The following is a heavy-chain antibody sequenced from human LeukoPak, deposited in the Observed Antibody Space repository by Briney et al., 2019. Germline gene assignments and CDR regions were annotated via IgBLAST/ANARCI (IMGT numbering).Heavy chain of an antibody. V-gene: IGHV3-7*01. CDR1: GFTSSRYW. J-gene: IGHJ3*02. Sequence: GGSLRLSCAASGFTSSRYWMSWVRQAPGKGLEWVVTITQDVGEKYSVDSVKGRFTISRDNAKNSLYLPMNSLRAEDRAVYYCAISVALGAFDIWGQGTMVTVSS. D-gene: IGHD5-12*01. CDR2: ITQDVGEK. CDR3: AISVALGAFDI.